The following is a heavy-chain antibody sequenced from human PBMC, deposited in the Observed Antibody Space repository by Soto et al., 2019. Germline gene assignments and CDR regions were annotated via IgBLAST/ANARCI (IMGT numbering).Heavy chain of an antibody. V-gene: IGHV4-31*03. CDR3: ASPRPWGSAFDI. D-gene: IGHD7-27*01. Sequence: PSETLSLTCTVSGGSISSGGYYWSWIRQHPGKGLEWIGYIYYCGSTYYNPSLKSRVTISVDTSKNQFSLKLSSVTAADTAVYYCASPRPWGSAFDIWGQGTMVTVSS. J-gene: IGHJ3*02. CDR2: IYYCGST. CDR1: GGSISSGGYY.